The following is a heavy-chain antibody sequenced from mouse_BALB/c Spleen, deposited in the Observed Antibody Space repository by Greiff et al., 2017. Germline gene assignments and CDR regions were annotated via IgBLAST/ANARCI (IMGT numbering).Heavy chain of an antibody. D-gene: IGHD2-3*01. Sequence: VHVKQSGAELVRSGASVKLSCTASGFNIKDYYMHWVKQRPEQGLEWIGWIDPENGDTEYAPKFQGKATMTADTSSNTAYLQLSSLTSEDTAVYYCNAQIYDGYTYYAMDYWGQGTSVTVSS. J-gene: IGHJ4*01. CDR2: IDPENGDT. CDR3: NAQIYDGYTYYAMDY. CDR1: GFNIKDYY. V-gene: IGHV14-4*02.